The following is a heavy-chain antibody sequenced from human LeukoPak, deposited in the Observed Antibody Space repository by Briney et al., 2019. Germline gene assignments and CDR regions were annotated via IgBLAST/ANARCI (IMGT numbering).Heavy chain of an antibody. V-gene: IGHV4-4*02. J-gene: IGHJ4*02. CDR1: GGSISSNNW. CDR3: ARVNINNWHSCDY. CDR2: IYHSGSP. Sequence: SETLSLTCAVSGGSISSNNWRGWVRQPPGKGLEWIGEIYHSGSPNYNPSLKSRVTISVDKSRNHFSLNLSSVTAADTAVYYCARVNINNWHSCDYWGQGTLVTVSS. D-gene: IGHD1-1*01.